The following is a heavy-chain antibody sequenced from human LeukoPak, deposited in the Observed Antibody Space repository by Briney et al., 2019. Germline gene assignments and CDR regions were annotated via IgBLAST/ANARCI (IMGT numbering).Heavy chain of an antibody. J-gene: IGHJ4*02. CDR2: VNSDGTST. V-gene: IGHV3-74*01. D-gene: IGHD3-10*01. CDR1: GFTFSSFW. Sequence: GGSLRLSCAASGFTFSSFWMHWVRQVPGKGLVWVSHVNSDGTSTTYADSVKGRFTISRDNAKNTLYLQMKSLTTEDTAVYYCAAPGNRASGPFDLWGQGTLVTVSS. CDR3: AAPGNRASGPFDL.